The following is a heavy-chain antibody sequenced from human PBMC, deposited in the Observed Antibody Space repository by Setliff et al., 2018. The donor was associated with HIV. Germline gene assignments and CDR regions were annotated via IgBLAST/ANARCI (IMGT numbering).Heavy chain of an antibody. CDR3: AREWSYGAFDTFDV. CDR1: GGSFSAYY. J-gene: IGHJ3*01. Sequence: SETLSLTCAVYGGSFSAYYWSWIRQRPGKGLEWIGEINHSGSTNYNPSLKTRVTIMVDTSKNQFSLKLGSVTAADTAVYYCAREWSYGAFDTFDVWGQGTMVTVSS. CDR2: INHSGST. V-gene: IGHV4-34*01. D-gene: IGHD5-18*01.